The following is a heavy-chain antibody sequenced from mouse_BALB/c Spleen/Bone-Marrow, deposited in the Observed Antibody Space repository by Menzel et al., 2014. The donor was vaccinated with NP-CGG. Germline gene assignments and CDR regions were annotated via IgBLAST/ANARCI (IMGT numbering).Heavy chain of an antibody. D-gene: IGHD1-1*01. CDR2: IWGDGST. Sequence: QVQLKQSGPGLVAPSQSLSITCTVSGFSLTGYGVNWVRQPPGKGLEWLGTIWGDGSTDYNSTLKSRLSISKDNSKSQVVLKMNSLQTDDTARYYCARAFYYGSTYEGFVYWGKRPLVTVSA. CDR1: GFSLTGYG. CDR3: ARAFYYGSTYEGFVY. V-gene: IGHV2-6-7*01. J-gene: IGHJ3*01.